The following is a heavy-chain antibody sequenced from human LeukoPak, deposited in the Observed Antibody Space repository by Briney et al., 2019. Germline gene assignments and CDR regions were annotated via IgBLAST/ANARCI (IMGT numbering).Heavy chain of an antibody. CDR2: IYPSGDS. V-gene: IGHV4-61*02. D-gene: IGHD3-22*01. CDR1: GGSISSGSFY. J-gene: IGHJ4*02. CDR3: ARGYDRNGYQSRGFDY. Sequence: RSSETLSLTCTVSGGSISSGSFYWSWIRQTAGKGLEWIGRIYPSGDSQYSPSFRSRATISLDNRNQFSLKLSSVTAADTAVYFCARGYDRNGYQSRGFDYWGQGALVNVSS.